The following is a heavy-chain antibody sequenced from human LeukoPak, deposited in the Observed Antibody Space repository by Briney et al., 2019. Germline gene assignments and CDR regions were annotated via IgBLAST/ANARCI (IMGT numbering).Heavy chain of an antibody. CDR1: GYSISSGYY. V-gene: IGHV4-38-2*01. J-gene: IGHJ4*02. Sequence: SETLSLTCAVSGYSISSGYYWGWIRQPPGKGLEWIGSIYNSGSTYYNPSLKSRVTISVDTSMKQFYLGLSSGTAADTAVYYCARLSSSGRFINYWGQGTLVTASS. D-gene: IGHD6-19*01. CDR2: IYNSGST. CDR3: ARLSSSGRFINY.